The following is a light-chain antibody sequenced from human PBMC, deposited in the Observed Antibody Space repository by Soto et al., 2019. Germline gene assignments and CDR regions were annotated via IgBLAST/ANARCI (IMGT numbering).Light chain of an antibody. Sequence: EIAMTQSPATLSVSPGERATLSCRASQSVSSNLAWYQQKPGQAPRLLIYGASTRATGIPARCSGSGSGTEFTLTISSLQSEDFAVYYCQQYNNWPRTFGQGSKV. V-gene: IGKV3-15*01. CDR2: GAS. J-gene: IGKJ1*01. CDR3: QQYNNWPRT. CDR1: QSVSSN.